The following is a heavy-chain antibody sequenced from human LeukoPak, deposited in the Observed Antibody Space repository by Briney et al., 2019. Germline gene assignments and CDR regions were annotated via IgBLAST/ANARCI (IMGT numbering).Heavy chain of an antibody. V-gene: IGHV3-74*01. J-gene: IGHJ1*01. CDR1: GFAFSSNW. CDR3: LLIILGGSSQD. Sequence: GGSLRLSCAASGFAFSSNWMHWVRQTPGKGLVWVSRIKSDGKITTYADSVKGRFTTSRDNAKNTFYLQMNSLRVEDTAVYYCLLIILGGSSQDWGQGTLVSVSS. D-gene: IGHD3-3*01. CDR2: IKSDGKIT.